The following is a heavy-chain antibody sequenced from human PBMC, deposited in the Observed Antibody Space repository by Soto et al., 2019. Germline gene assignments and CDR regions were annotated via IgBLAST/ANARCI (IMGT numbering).Heavy chain of an antibody. CDR2: ISGGGDTT. CDR1: GFTFNNYA. J-gene: IGHJ4*02. D-gene: IGHD3-10*01. Sequence: EVQLLESGGGLVQPGGSLRLSCVASGFTFNNYAMTRVRQAPGKGLEWVSAISGGGDTTSYADSVKGRFTVSRDGSKNTLYLQMSSLRAEDTALYYCAKGRGGSGSLTPRVDFWGQGTLVTVSS. V-gene: IGHV3-23*01. CDR3: AKGRGGSGSLTPRVDF.